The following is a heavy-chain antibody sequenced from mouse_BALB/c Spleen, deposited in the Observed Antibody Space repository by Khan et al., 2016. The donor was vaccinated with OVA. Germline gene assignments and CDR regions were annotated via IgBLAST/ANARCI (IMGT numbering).Heavy chain of an antibody. Sequence: LQQSGSELVRPGASVTLSCQASGYTFTSYWMHWVKQRPGQGLEWIGDIYPGSGSTNYDEKFKSKATLTVDTSSSTAYMQLSSLTSEDAAVYYCTRWSYWFAYWGQGTLFTVSA. D-gene: IGHD2-12*01. J-gene: IGHJ3*01. CDR2: IYPGSGST. V-gene: IGHV1S22*01. CDR3: TRWSYWFAY. CDR1: GYTFTSYW.